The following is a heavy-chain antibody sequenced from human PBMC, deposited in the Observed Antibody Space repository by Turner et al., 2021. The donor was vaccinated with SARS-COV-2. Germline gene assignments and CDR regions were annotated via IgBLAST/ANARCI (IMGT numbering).Heavy chain of an antibody. V-gene: IGHV1-24*01. J-gene: IGHJ4*02. Sequence: QDQRVGSGGEFRTPGEHVKVSCKVSGYSLTDLLMHWVRQAPGKGVGWMENRDREYGEKTYAEKFQGRVTLTEDTSIDTAYMELSSLIAEDTAVYYCAADFLDSWGQGTLVTVSS. CDR3: AADFLDS. CDR2: RDREYGEK. CDR1: GYSLTDLL.